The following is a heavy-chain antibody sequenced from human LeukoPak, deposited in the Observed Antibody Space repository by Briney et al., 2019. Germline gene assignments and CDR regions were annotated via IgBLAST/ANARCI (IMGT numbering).Heavy chain of an antibody. J-gene: IGHJ4*02. Sequence: ASVKVSCKASGYTFTTYAIHWVRQAPGQRLEWMGGISTYSDNRRYSPKFQGTVTITTKTSASTAYMELSSLRSEDTAVYYCAKDLYGYSFGQYVYWGQGPLVTVSS. CDR3: AKDLYGYSFGQYVY. D-gene: IGHD5-18*01. CDR2: ISTYSDNR. CDR1: GYTFTTYA. V-gene: IGHV1-3*04.